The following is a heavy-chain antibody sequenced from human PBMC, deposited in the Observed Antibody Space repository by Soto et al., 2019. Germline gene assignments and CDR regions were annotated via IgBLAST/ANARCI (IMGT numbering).Heavy chain of an antibody. Sequence: PGGSLRLSCAASGFTFSSYSMNWVRQAPGKGLEWVSSISSSSSYIYYADSVKGRFTISRDNAKNSLYLQMNSLRAEDTAVYYCARRGRYCSGGSCYPGESYYYYYMDVWGKGTTVTVSS. V-gene: IGHV3-21*01. CDR3: ARRGRYCSGGSCYPGESYYYYYMDV. CDR1: GFTFSSYS. J-gene: IGHJ6*03. CDR2: ISSSSSYI. D-gene: IGHD2-15*01.